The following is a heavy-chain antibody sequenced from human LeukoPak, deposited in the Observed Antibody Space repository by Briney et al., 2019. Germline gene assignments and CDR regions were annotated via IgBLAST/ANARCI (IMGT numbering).Heavy chain of an antibody. D-gene: IGHD6-19*01. CDR2: IRSKANSYAT. CDR1: GFTFSGSA. CDR3: ARRGSGWYVDY. J-gene: IGHJ4*02. Sequence: PGGSLKLSCAASGFTFSGSAMHWVRQASGKGLEWVGRIRSKANSYATAYAASVKGRFTISRDDSKNTAYLQMNSLKTEDTAVYYCARRGSGWYVDYWGQGTLVTVSS. V-gene: IGHV3-73*01.